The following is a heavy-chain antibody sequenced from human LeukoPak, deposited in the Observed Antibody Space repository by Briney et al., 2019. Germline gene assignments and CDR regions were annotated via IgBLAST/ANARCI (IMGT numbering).Heavy chain of an antibody. V-gene: IGHV3-21*01. CDR3: ARLRRNNDKSGYYYYYDY. J-gene: IGHJ4*02. Sequence: GGSLRLSCAVSGLTFSSYSFNWVRQAPGKGLEWVSSITPTSSYIYYADSVKGRFTISRDNAKNSLYPQMNSLRAEDTAVYYCARLRRNNDKSGYYYYYDYWGQGTLVTVSS. CDR1: GLTFSSYS. CDR2: ITPTSSYI. D-gene: IGHD3-22*01.